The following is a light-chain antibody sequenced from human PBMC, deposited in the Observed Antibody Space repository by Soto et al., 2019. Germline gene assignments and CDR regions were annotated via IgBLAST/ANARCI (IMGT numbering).Light chain of an antibody. J-gene: IGLJ1*01. CDR3: AVWDDSLNGHYV. V-gene: IGLV1-44*01. CDR1: TSNIGSNT. Sequence: QSVLTQPPSASGTPGQRVTISCSGSTSNIGSNTVNWYQQLPGTAPKLRIYSNNQRPSGVPDRFSGSKSGTSAPLAISGLQSEDEADYYCAVWDDSLNGHYVFGTGTNVTVL. CDR2: SNN.